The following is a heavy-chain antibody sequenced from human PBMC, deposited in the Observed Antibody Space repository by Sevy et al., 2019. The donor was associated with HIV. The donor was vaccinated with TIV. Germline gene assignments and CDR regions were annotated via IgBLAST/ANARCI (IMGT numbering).Heavy chain of an antibody. CDR2: IRYDGSNK. Sequence: GGSLRLSCAASGFTFSSYGTHWVRQAPGKGLEWVAFIRYDGSNKYYADSVKGRFTISRDNSKNTLYLQMNSLRAEDTAVYYCAILAEGITMVRGNYYMDVWGKGTTVTVSS. CDR3: AILAEGITMVRGNYYMDV. CDR1: GFTFSSYG. J-gene: IGHJ6*03. V-gene: IGHV3-30*02. D-gene: IGHD3-10*01.